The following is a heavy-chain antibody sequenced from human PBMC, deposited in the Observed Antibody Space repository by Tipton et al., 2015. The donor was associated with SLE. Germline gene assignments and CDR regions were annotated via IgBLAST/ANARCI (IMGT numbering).Heavy chain of an antibody. D-gene: IGHD1-26*01. V-gene: IGHV1-18*01. CDR1: GYTFTSYG. CDR3: ARAPNGNVYSGSHYDS. Sequence: QLVQSGAEVKKPGASVKVSCKASGYTFTSYGISWVRQAPGQGLEWTGWISAYNGNTNYAQKLQGRVTMTTDTSTSTAYMELRSLRSDDTAVYYCARAPNGNVYSGSHYDSWGQGTLVTVSS. J-gene: IGHJ4*02. CDR2: ISAYNGNT.